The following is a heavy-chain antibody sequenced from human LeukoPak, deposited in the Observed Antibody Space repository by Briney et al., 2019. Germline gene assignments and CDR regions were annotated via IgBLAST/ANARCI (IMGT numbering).Heavy chain of an antibody. Sequence: PSETLSLTCTVSGGSISSGDYYWSWIRQPPGKGLEWIGYIYYSGSTNYNPSLKSRVTISVDTSKNQFSLKLSSVTAADTAVYYCARASDQLLWGGFDYWGQGTLVTVSS. J-gene: IGHJ4*02. D-gene: IGHD2-2*01. V-gene: IGHV4-61*08. CDR2: IYYSGST. CDR3: ARASDQLLWGGFDY. CDR1: GGSISSGDYY.